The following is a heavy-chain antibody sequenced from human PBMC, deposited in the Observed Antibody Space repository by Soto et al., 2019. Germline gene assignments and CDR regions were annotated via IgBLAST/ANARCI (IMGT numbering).Heavy chain of an antibody. D-gene: IGHD5-12*01. CDR3: ARQGASGHVDS. J-gene: IGHJ4*02. CDR1: GFTFSSYY. CDR2: ISTTGSPT. V-gene: IGHV3-48*03. Sequence: GGSLRLSCAASGFTFSSYYMNWVRQSPGKGLEWLSFISTTGSPTYYADSVKGRFTISRDDAKNSLFLQMSSLRGEDTGVYYCARQGASGHVDSWGQGTLVTVSS.